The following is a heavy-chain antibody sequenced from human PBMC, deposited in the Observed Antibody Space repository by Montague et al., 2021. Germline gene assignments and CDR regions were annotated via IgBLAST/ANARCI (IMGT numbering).Heavy chain of an antibody. CDR1: GFSLRPSGVG. V-gene: IGHV2-5*02. J-gene: IGHJ4*02. D-gene: IGHD2-2*01. Sequence: PALFPPPPPLPLPFPFSGFSLRPSGVGVGWIRQPPGKALEWLALIYWDDDKRYSPSLKSRLTITKDTSKNQVVLTMTNMDPVDTATYYCAHGIVVVSAAYYFDYWGQGTLVTVSS. CDR3: AHGIVVVSAAYYFDY. CDR2: IYWDDDK.